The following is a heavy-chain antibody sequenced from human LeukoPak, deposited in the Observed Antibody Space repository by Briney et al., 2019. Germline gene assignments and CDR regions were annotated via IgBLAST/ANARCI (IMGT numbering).Heavy chain of an antibody. J-gene: IGHJ4*02. V-gene: IGHV1-2*06. CDR2: INPHNGDT. CDR1: GYTFTHYC. D-gene: IGHD2-2*01. Sequence: SSVTVPCKASGYTFTHYCIHWVRQAPAPGLEGMGRINPHNGDTNYAQQFQGRVTMTRNTSNIQAHMLLSGLRSNYTAEYYVSSHTSCYLWGQGTLVTVSS. CDR3: SSHTSCYL.